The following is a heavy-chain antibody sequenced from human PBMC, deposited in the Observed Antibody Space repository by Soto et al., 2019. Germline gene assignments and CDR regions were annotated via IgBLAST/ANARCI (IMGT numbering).Heavy chain of an antibody. D-gene: IGHD1-26*01. CDR3: ARLVGAPAYYYYDMDV. V-gene: IGHV3-48*02. Sequence: GGSLRLSCPASGFTFSSYSMNWVRQAPGKGLEWVSYISGSSRTIYYADSVRGRFTISRDNDKNSLYLQMSSLRDEDTAVYFCARLVGAPAYYYYDMDVWGQGNTVTVSS. J-gene: IGHJ6*02. CDR2: ISGSSRTI. CDR1: GFTFSSYS.